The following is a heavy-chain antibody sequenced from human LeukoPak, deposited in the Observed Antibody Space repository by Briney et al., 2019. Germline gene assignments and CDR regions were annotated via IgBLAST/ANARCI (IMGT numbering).Heavy chain of an antibody. CDR1: GFTFSSYA. CDR3: AKDLVVGALDY. J-gene: IGHJ4*02. Sequence: GGSLRLSCAASGFTFSSYAMTWIRQAPGKGLEWVSSISGSGGSTYYADSVKGRFTISRDNSRNMLFLQMNSLRADDTTVYYCAKDLVVGALDYWGQGTLVTVSS. D-gene: IGHD1-26*01. V-gene: IGHV3-23*01. CDR2: ISGSGGST.